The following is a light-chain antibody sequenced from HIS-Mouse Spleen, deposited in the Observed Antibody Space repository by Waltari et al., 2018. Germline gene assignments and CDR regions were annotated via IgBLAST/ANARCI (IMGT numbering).Light chain of an antibody. V-gene: IGKV1-5*01. Sequence: DIQMTQSPSTLSASVGDRVTITCRASQSISSWLAWYQQKPGKAPKLLSYAVSTLQSGVPSRFSGSGSGTDFTLTISCLQSEDFATYYCQQYYSFPLTFGQGTKVEIK. CDR2: AVS. CDR3: QQYYSFPLT. J-gene: IGKJ1*01. CDR1: QSISSW.